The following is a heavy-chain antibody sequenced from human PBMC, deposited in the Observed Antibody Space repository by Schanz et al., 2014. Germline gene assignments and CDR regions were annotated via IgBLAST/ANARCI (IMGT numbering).Heavy chain of an antibody. J-gene: IGHJ6*02. Sequence: EVHLVESGGSLVQPGGSLRLSCVASGFSFSNYSMNWVRQAPGKGLEWVSHISGSSIHKNYADSVKGRFSISRDNGETSVYLQINSLRVEDTAVYYCARFLARYQYYGVDVWGQGTTVIVSS. CDR2: ISGSSIHK. D-gene: IGHD3-3*01. V-gene: IGHV3-48*04. CDR3: ARFLARYQYYGVDV. CDR1: GFSFSNYS.